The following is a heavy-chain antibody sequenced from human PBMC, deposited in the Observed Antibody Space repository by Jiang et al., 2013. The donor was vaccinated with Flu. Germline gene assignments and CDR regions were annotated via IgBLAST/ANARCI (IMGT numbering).Heavy chain of an antibody. Sequence: GSGLVKPSETLSLTCTVSGGSISSSSYYWGWIRQPPGKGLEWIGSIYYSGTTYYNPSLKSRVTISVDTSKIQFSLRLNSVTAADAALYYCARHHVGLGATGPFDYWGQGTLVTVSS. CDR1: GGSISSSSYY. CDR2: IYYSGTT. V-gene: IGHV4-39*01. D-gene: IGHD1-26*01. J-gene: IGHJ4*02. CDR3: ARHHVGLGATGPFDY.